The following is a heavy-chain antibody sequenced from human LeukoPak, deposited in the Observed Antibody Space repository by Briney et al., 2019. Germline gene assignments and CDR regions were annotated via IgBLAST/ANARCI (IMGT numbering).Heavy chain of an antibody. V-gene: IGHV3-20*04. CDR2: INWNGGGT. Sequence: PGGSLRLSCAATGLTFKDYGMRWVRQPPGKGLEWVSSINWNGGGTDYADSVKGRFTISRDNAKNSLYLQLSSLRPEDTALYYCAKHMRATNTYSFFGLDVWGQGTTVTVSS. J-gene: IGHJ6*02. CDR1: GLTFKDYG. CDR3: AKHMRATNTYSFFGLDV. D-gene: IGHD1-26*01.